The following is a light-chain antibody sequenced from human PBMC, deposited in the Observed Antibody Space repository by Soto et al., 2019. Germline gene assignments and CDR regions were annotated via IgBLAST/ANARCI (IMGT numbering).Light chain of an antibody. J-gene: IGKJ2*03. CDR3: QQYDKFPYS. V-gene: IGKV1-33*01. CDR2: DAS. Sequence: DIQMTQSPSSLSASVGDRVTITCQASQGINNYLNWYQQKPGQAPNLLIYDASNLKTGVPSRFSGSGSRTDFTFAISSVQSEYVATYYCQQYDKFPYSCGQGTKLAIQ. CDR1: QGINNY.